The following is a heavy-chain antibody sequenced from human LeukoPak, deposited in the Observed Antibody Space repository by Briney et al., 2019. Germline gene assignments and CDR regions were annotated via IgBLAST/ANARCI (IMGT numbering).Heavy chain of an antibody. CDR2: LSYSGIT. V-gene: IGHV4-59*01. CDR1: GVSISSFY. D-gene: IGHD1-26*01. CDR3: AKTLGSGAYYEGTFDS. J-gene: IGHJ4*02. Sequence: PSETLSLTCTVSGVSISSFYWSWIRQSPGKGLEWIGYLSYSGITHYNPSLKSRVTFSVDTPKKHFSLKLTSVTAADTAVYYCAKTLGSGAYYEGTFDSWGQGTPVTVSS.